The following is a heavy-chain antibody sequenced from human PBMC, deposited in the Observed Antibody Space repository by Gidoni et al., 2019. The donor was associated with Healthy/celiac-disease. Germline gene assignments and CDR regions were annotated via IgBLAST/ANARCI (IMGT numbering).Heavy chain of an antibody. CDR2: IYHSGST. CDR3: AIYGGVYQLPPDGYFQH. D-gene: IGHD2-2*01. V-gene: IGHV4-4*02. Sequence: QVQLQESGPGLVKPSGTLSLTCAVSGGSISSRNWWSWVRQPPGKGLEWIGEIYHSGSTNYNPSLKSRVTISVDKSKNQFSLKLSSVTAADTAVYYCAIYGGVYQLPPDGYFQHWGQGTLVTVSS. CDR1: GGSISSRNW. J-gene: IGHJ1*01.